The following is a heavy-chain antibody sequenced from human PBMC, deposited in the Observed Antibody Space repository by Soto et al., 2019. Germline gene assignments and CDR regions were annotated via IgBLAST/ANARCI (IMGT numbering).Heavy chain of an antibody. CDR3: VTGFPHYYFDY. Sequence: GGSLRLSCAASGFIFDNAWMIWVRQAPGQGLEWVARDGETTDYAAPVKGRFSVSRNDGKNTLSLQMNSLKTEDTAVYYCVTGFPHYYFDYWGPGILVTVSS. J-gene: IGHJ4*02. CDR2: DGETT. V-gene: IGHV3-15*01. CDR1: GFIFDNAW.